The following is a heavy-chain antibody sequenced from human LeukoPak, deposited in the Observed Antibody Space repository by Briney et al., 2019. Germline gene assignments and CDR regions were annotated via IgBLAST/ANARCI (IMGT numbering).Heavy chain of an antibody. CDR1: GGSISSGGYY. CDR2: IYYSGST. J-gene: IGHJ4*02. CDR3: ARDPVDTAEGTEDY. D-gene: IGHD5-18*01. V-gene: IGHV4-31*03. Sequence: SETLSLTCTVSGGSISSGGYYWSWFRQHPGKGLEWIGYIYYSGSTHYNPSLKSRVTISVDTSKNQFSLKLSSVTAADTAIYYCARDPVDTAEGTEDYWGQGTLVTVSS.